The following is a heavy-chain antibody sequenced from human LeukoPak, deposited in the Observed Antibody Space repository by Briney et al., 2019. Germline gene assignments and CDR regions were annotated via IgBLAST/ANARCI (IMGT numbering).Heavy chain of an antibody. V-gene: IGHV4-61*02. CDR2: VYTSGST. J-gene: IGHJ5*02. CDR3: AREKIGYYDGSGRGWFDP. Sequence: SETLSLTCTVSGGSISSSSYNWGWIRQPAGKGLEWIGRVYTSGSTNYNPSLKSRVTISVDTSKKQFSLKLSSVTAADTAVYYCAREKIGYYDGSGRGWFDPWGQGTLVTVSS. CDR1: GGSISSSSYN. D-gene: IGHD3-22*01.